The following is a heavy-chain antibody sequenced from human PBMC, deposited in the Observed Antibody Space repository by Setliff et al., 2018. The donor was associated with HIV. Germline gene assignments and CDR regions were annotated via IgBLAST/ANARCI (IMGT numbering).Heavy chain of an antibody. J-gene: IGHJ5*02. V-gene: IGHV4-4*07. D-gene: IGHD2-15*01. Sequence: SETLSLTCTVSGGSISTSYWSWIRQPAGKGLEWIGRVSTSGSTQYNPSLKSRVTMSLDTSKNEFSLKLSSVTAADTAVYYCARGQYCGGGSCYSPSYNWFDPWGQGTLVTVSS. CDR2: VSTSGST. CDR3: ARGQYCGGGSCYSPSYNWFDP. CDR1: GGSISTSY.